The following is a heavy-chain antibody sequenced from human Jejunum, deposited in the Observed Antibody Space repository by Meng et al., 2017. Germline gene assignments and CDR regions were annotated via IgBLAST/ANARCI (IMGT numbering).Heavy chain of an antibody. Sequence: LPQAAPGLVKPSGTLSLPCAFSCGSITSSNWWSWVRQPPGKGLEWIGEIFHSGSTNYNPPLKSRVTISVDKSKNQFSLKVTSVTAADTATYYCARFDISTAGRGDYWGQGSLVTVSS. J-gene: IGHJ4*02. D-gene: IGHD6-13*01. CDR1: CGSITSSNW. CDR2: IFHSGST. CDR3: ARFDISTAGRGDY. V-gene: IGHV4-4*02.